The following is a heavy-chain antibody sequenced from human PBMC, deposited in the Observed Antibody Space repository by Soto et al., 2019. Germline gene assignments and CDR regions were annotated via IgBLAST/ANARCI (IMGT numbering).Heavy chain of an antibody. CDR2: IIPMYGTP. J-gene: IGHJ6*02. V-gene: IGHV1-69*01. Sequence: QVQLVQSGAEVKKPGSSVKVSCKASGGTFTKYGISWVRQAPGQGLEWMGGIIPMYGTPNYAQKFQGRVAMTADESTSTGYMELTSLTSEDTAVYYCAREAIEVLPGAVANYHFYEMDVWGQRPTVTVS. D-gene: IGHD2-21*01. CDR3: AREAIEVLPGAVANYHFYEMDV. CDR1: GGTFTKYG.